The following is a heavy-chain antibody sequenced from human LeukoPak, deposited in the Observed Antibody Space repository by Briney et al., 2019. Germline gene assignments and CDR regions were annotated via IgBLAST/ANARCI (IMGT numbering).Heavy chain of an antibody. V-gene: IGHV3-23*01. Sequence: GGSLRLSCVASGVTLSNYAMSWARQAPGKGLEWVSGISSSGSGGNTYYADSVKGRFTISRDSSRNTLFLHMNTLRAEDTAIYYCAKDSEAVAWYANYWGQGTLVTVSS. J-gene: IGHJ4*02. D-gene: IGHD6-19*01. CDR1: GVTLSNYA. CDR2: ISSSGSGGNT. CDR3: AKDSEAVAWYANY.